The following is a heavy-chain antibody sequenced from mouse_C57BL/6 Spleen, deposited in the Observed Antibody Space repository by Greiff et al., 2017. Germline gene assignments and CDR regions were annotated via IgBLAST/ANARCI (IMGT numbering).Heavy chain of an antibody. Sequence: QVQLQQPGAELVKPGASVKMSCKASGYTFTSYWITWVKQRPGQGLEWIGDIYPGSGSTTYNEKFKSKATLTVDTSSSTAYMQLSSLTSEDSAVYYCARYYDYDGYYVDYWGQGTTLTVSS. CDR1: GYTFTSYW. J-gene: IGHJ2*01. D-gene: IGHD2-4*01. V-gene: IGHV1-55*01. CDR3: ARYYDYDGYYVDY. CDR2: IYPGSGST.